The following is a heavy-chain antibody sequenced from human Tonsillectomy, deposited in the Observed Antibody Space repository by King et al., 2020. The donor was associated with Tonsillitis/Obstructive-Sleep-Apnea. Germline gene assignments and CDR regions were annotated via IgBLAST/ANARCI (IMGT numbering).Heavy chain of an antibody. CDR3: AKLGYCSGGSCYQMDV. V-gene: IGHV3-23*04. D-gene: IGHD2-15*01. Sequence: VQLVESGEGLVQPGGSLRLSCAASGFTFSSYGMSWVRQAPGKGLEWVSAISGSGGSAYYADSVKGRFTISRDNSKNTVYVQMNSLRAEDTAVYYFAKLGYCSGGSCYQMDVWGKGTTVTVSS. CDR1: GFTFSSYG. CDR2: ISGSGGSA. J-gene: IGHJ6*03.